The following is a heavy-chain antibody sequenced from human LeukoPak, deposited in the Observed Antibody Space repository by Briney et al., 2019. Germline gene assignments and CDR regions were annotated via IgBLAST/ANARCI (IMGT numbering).Heavy chain of an antibody. CDR1: GGSISSGGYY. CDR3: ARDTRNYYYGMDV. J-gene: IGHJ6*02. Sequence: KPSQTLSLTCTVSGGSISSGGYYWSWIRQHPGQGLEWIGYIYYSGSTYYNPSLKSRVTISVDTSKNQFSLKLSSVTAADTAVYYCARDTRNYYYGMDVWGQGTTVTVSS. CDR2: IYYSGST. V-gene: IGHV4-31*03.